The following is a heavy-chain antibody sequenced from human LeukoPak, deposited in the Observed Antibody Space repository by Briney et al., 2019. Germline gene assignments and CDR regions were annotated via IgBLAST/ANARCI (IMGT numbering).Heavy chain of an antibody. CDR2: ITSSSSFI. CDR3: ARDLGYSSSWYIYYYYYYMDV. D-gene: IGHD6-13*01. Sequence: GGSLRLSCAASGFTFSSYTMNWVRQAPGKGLEWVSSITSSSSFIYYADSVKGRFTISRDNAKNSLYLQMNSLRAEDTAVYYCARDLGYSSSWYIYYYYYYMDVWGKGTTVTVSS. V-gene: IGHV3-21*01. CDR1: GFTFSSYT. J-gene: IGHJ6*03.